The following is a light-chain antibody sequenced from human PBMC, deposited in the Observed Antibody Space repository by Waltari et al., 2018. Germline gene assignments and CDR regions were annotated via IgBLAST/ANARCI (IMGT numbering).Light chain of an antibody. V-gene: IGLV2-23*02. J-gene: IGLJ3*02. CDR1: ISDVGIFNL. CDR2: EVI. Sequence: QSALTQPASISVSPGQSITISCSGTISDVGIFNLVSWYQHHPGKAPKLRIFEVIQRPSGSSDRFSCSKSGNTASLTISGLQAEDEANYYCCSYARSKVGLCGGGTKLTVL. CDR3: CSYARSKVGL.